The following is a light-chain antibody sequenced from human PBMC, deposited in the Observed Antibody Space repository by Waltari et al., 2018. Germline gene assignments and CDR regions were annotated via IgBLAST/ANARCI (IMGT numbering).Light chain of an antibody. CDR3: CSYAGSNTVL. CDR2: EVN. V-gene: IGLV2-23*02. CDR1: SSDVGSSNL. Sequence: QSALTPPASVSGSPDQAITIPCTGPSSDVGSSNLLSWYQQHPGKAPKLMISEVNERPSGVSIRFSGSKSGNTASLTISGLQAEDEADYYCCSYAGSNTVLFGGGTKLTVL. J-gene: IGLJ2*01.